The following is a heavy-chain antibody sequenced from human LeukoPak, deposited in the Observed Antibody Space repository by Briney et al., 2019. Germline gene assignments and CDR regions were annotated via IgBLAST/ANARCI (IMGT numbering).Heavy chain of an antibody. J-gene: IGHJ4*02. Sequence: ASVKVSCKASGYTFTGYYMHWVRQAPGQGLEWMGWINPNSGGTNYAQKFQGWVTMTRDTSISTAYMELSRLRSDDTAVYYCARDLFGLNSGTHPDYWGQGTLVTVSS. CDR2: INPNSGGT. V-gene: IGHV1-2*04. D-gene: IGHD1-26*01. CDR3: ARDLFGLNSGTHPDY. CDR1: GYTFTGYY.